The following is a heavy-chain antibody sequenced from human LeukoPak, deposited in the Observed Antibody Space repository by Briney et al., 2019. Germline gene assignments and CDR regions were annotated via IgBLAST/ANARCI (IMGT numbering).Heavy chain of an antibody. V-gene: IGHV1-8*01. CDR2: KNPNSGNS. CDR1: GYTFTNYD. Sequence: ASVKASCKASGYTFTNYDINWVRQATGQGLEWMGYKNPNSGNSAYAQKFQGRVTITTDASITTAYMELSGLRSEDTALYYCAREGLDYWGRGTLVTVSS. CDR3: AREGLDY. J-gene: IGHJ4*01.